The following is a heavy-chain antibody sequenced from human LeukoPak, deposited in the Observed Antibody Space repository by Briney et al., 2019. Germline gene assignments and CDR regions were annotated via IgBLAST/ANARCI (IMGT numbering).Heavy chain of an antibody. J-gene: IGHJ4*02. CDR1: GFPFSSHG. CDR2: ISPGGGPT. D-gene: IGHD5-12*01. V-gene: IGHV3-23*01. Sequence: PGGSLRLSCAGSGFPFSSHGMNWVRQAPGKGLEWVLGISPGGGPTYYADSVKGRFTISRDDSKNTLYLQMKNLRAEDTAVYYCAKDGAWLRFDDWGQGILVTVSS. CDR3: AKDGAWLRFDD.